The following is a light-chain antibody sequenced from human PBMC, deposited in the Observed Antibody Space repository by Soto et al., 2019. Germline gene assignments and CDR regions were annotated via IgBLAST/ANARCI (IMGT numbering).Light chain of an antibody. J-gene: IGLJ2*01. V-gene: IGLV1-40*01. CDR3: QSYDSSRRVV. CDR1: SSNIGAGYD. CDR2: IST. Sequence: QSVLTQPPSVSGAPGERVTISCTGTSSNIGAGYDVQWYQQLPGTAPKLLIYISTDRPSGVPDRFSGSKSGTSASLAITGLQSEDEADYYCQSYDSSRRVVFGGGTKVTVL.